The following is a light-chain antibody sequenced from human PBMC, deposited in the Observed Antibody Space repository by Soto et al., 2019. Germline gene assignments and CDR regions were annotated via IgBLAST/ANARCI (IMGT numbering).Light chain of an antibody. Sequence: QSVLTQPASVSGSPGQSITISCTGTSSDVGGYNYVSWYQQHPGKAPKLMIYDVSNRPSGVSNRFSGSKSGNTASLTISGLQAEDEADYYCMSYTSSITLVFXTGTNVTVL. CDR2: DVS. J-gene: IGLJ1*01. CDR3: MSYTSSITLV. V-gene: IGLV2-14*03. CDR1: SSDVGGYNY.